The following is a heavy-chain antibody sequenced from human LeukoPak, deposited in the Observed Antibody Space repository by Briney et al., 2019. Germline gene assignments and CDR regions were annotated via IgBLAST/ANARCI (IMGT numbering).Heavy chain of an antibody. CDR1: GGSISSGGYY. J-gene: IGHJ4*02. CDR2: IYYSGST. Sequence: SETLSLTCTVSGGSISSGGYYWSWIRQHPGKGLEWIGYIYYSGSTYYNPSLKSRVTISVDTSKNQFSLKLSSVTAADTAVYYCARLSFSGYHDYWGQGTLVTVSS. D-gene: IGHD3-22*01. V-gene: IGHV4-31*03. CDR3: ARLSFSGYHDY.